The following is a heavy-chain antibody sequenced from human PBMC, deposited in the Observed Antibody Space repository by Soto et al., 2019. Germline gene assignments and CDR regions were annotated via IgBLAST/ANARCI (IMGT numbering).Heavy chain of an antibody. CDR2: INAGSGNT. J-gene: IGHJ6*04. Sequence: ASVKVSCKASGYTSTNYGMHWVRQAPGQRLEWMGWINAGSGNTNYSQKFQGRITITRDTSASTVYMELSSLRSEDTAVYYCARGPRDIVVVPAAIRRLDVWGKGTTVTAPQ. V-gene: IGHV1-3*01. CDR3: ARGPRDIVVVPAAIRRLDV. CDR1: GYTSTNYG. D-gene: IGHD2-2*01.